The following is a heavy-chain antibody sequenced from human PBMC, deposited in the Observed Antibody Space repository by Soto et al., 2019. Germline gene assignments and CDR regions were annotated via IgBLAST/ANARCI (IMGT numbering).Heavy chain of an antibody. CDR2: ITWDGINI. Sequence: PGGYLRLACTASGFTFGDSTIHWVRQAPGKGLEWVSLITWDGINIEYADSVRCRFTISRDNSKNSLYLQMNGLRHEDTSFYYCAKDGIAWHWGQGTLVTVSS. V-gene: IGHV3-43*01. J-gene: IGHJ4*02. CDR1: GFTFGDST. CDR3: AKDGIAWH. D-gene: IGHD2-15*01.